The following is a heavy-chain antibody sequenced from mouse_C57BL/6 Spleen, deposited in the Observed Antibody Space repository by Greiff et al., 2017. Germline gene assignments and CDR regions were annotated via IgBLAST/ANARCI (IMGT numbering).Heavy chain of an antibody. Sequence: QVQLQQPGAELVMPGASVKLSCKASGYTFTSYWMHWVKQRPGQGLEWIGEIDPSDSYTNYNQKFKGKSTLTVDKSSSTAYMQLSSLTSEDSAVYYCARRDYDYEGRAWFAYWGQGTLVTVSA. D-gene: IGHD2-4*01. CDR1: GYTFTSYW. V-gene: IGHV1-69*01. CDR3: ARRDYDYEGRAWFAY. J-gene: IGHJ3*01. CDR2: IDPSDSYT.